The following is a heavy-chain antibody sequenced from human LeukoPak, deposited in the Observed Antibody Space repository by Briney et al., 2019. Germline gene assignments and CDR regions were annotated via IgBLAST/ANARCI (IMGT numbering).Heavy chain of an antibody. D-gene: IGHD5-18*01. J-gene: IGHJ4*02. CDR3: ARDLGYSYAYGFDY. CDR2: INAGNGNT. CDR1: GYTFTSYA. Sequence: GASVKVSCKASGYTFTSYAMHWVRQAPGQRLEWMGWINAGNGNTKYSQKFQGRVTITRDTSASTAYMELSSLRSEDTAVYYCARDLGYSYAYGFDYRGQGTLVTVSS. V-gene: IGHV1-3*01.